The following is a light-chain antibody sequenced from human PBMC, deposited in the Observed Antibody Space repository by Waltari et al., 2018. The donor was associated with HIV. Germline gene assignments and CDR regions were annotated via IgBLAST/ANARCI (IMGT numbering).Light chain of an antibody. CDR1: QSLSSSY. Sequence: DIVLTQSPGTLSLSPGERATLSCRASQSLSSSYLTWYQQKPGQAPRLLIYGASSRATGIPDRFSGSGSGTDFTLTISRLEPEDFAVYYCQQYGGSPPGVTFGQGTRLEIK. CDR3: QQYGGSPPGVT. J-gene: IGKJ5*01. V-gene: IGKV3-20*01. CDR2: GAS.